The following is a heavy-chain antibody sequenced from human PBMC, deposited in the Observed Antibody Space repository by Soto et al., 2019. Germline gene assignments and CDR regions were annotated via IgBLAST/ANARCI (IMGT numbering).Heavy chain of an antibody. D-gene: IGHD6-19*01. Sequence: EVQLLESGGGLVQPGGSLRLSCAASGFTFSSYAMSWVRQAPGKGLEWVSGISGSGDSTYYADSVKGRFTSSRDSSKNTLYLQMNSLRAEDTAVYYCAKGVPGIAVAGTGYFQHWGQGTMVTVSS. CDR1: GFTFSSYA. CDR2: ISGSGDST. J-gene: IGHJ1*01. CDR3: AKGVPGIAVAGTGYFQH. V-gene: IGHV3-23*01.